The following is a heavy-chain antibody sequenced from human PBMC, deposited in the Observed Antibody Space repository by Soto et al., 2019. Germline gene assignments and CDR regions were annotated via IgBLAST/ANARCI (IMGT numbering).Heavy chain of an antibody. J-gene: IGHJ5*02. CDR2: IRIISSYI. Sequence: EVQLVESGGGLVKPGGSLRLSCAASGFTFNTYSMNWVRQAPGKGLEWVSSIRIISSYIYYADSVKGRFTISRDNAKNSLYLQMNSLRAEDTAVYYCARDTYFYGSGSYGPWGQGTLVTVSS. CDR3: ARDTYFYGSGSYGP. CDR1: GFTFNTYS. D-gene: IGHD3-10*01. V-gene: IGHV3-21*01.